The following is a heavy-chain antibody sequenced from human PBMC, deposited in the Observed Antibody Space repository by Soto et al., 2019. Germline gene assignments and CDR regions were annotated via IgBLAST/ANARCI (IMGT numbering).Heavy chain of an antibody. CDR1: GGSISSGGYY. V-gene: IGHV4-31*03. CDR2: IYYSGST. J-gene: IGHJ6*02. D-gene: IGHD2-2*01. CDR3: ARDRSAGGPCSSTSCYYYYYGMDV. Sequence: SETLSLTCTVSGGSISSGGYYWSWIRQHPGKGLEWIGYIYYSGSTYYNPSLKSRVTISVDTSKNQFSLKLSSVTAADTAVYYCARDRSAGGPCSSTSCYYYYYGMDVWGQGTTVTVSS.